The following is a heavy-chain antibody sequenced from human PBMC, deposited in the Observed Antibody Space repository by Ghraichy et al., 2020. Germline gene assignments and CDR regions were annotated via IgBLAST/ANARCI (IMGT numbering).Heavy chain of an antibody. V-gene: IGHV4-34*01. CDR1: VESFSGHY. CDR3: ARSRVETPSPFDF. J-gene: IGHJ4*02. CDR2: INHSGST. D-gene: IGHD2-15*01. Sequence: SETLSLTCAVYVESFSGHYWSWIRQPPGKGLEWIGEINHSGSTKYNPSLKSRVTIAVDTSKNQFSLKLSSVTAADTAVYYCARSRVETPSPFDFWAQGTLVTVSS.